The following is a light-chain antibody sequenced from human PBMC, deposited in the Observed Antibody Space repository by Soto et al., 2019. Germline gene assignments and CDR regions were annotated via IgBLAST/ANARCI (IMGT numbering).Light chain of an antibody. Sequence: DIQVTQSTPTLSASVGDRVTISCRASQTISTWMAWYQQTQGKAPNXMIFGASNLQAGVPVRFSASGSGTNFTRPISNLQPEDVESYYCLQDYTYTWTFGQGTKVDIK. CDR3: LQDYTYTWT. V-gene: IGKV1-5*01. CDR2: GAS. J-gene: IGKJ1*01. CDR1: QTISTW.